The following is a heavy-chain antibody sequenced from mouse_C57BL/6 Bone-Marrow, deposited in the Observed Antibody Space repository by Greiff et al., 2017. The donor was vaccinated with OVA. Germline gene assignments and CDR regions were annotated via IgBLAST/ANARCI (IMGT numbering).Heavy chain of an antibody. CDR2: IDPSDSYT. J-gene: IGHJ3*01. Sequence: VQLQQPGAELVMPGASVKLSCKASGYTFTSYWMHWVKQRPGQGLEWIGEIDPSDSYTNYNQKFKGKSTLTVDKSSSTAYMQLSSLTSEDSAVYYCARSWGYDGAWSAYWGQGTLVTVSA. V-gene: IGHV1-69*01. D-gene: IGHD2-2*01. CDR1: GYTFTSYW. CDR3: ARSWGYDGAWSAY.